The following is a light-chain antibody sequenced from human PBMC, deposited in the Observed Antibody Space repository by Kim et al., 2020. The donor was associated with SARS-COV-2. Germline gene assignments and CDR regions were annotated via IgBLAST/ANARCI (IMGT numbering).Light chain of an antibody. CDR1: SSDVGYYNY. J-gene: IGLJ3*02. CDR2: EVT. V-gene: IGLV2-8*01. CDR3: SSYASSNAWV. Sequence: QSALTQPPSASGSPGQSVTISCTGTSSDVGYYNYVSWYQQHPGKAPKLMIYEVTKRPSGVPDRFSGSKSGNTASLTVSGPQAEDEADYYCSSYASSNAWVFGGGTQLTVL.